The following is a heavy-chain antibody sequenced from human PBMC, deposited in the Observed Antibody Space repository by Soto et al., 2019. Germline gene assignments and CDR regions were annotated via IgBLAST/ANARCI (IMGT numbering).Heavy chain of an antibody. Sequence: SEALSVTCAVSGWPFRGVYWSWIRQPPGKGLEWIGGVNHRGSANYNPSLESRVTMSVDTSKNQFSLKLTSVTAADSAVYYCARDAFCGSGTCRVGHWFDPWGQVTLATVSS. V-gene: IGHV4-34*01. CDR3: ARDAFCGSGTCRVGHWFDP. CDR2: VNHRGSA. D-gene: IGHD2-21*01. CDR1: GWPFRGVY. J-gene: IGHJ5*02.